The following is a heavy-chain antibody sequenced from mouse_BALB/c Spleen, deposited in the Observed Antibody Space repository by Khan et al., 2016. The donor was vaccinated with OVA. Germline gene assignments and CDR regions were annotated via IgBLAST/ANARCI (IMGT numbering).Heavy chain of an antibody. J-gene: IGHJ3*01. CDR1: GYSFTDYG. Sequence: QIQLVQSGPELKKPGETVKISCKASGYSFTDYGMNWVKQAPGKGLKWMGWINTYTGEPEYADDFKGRFASTLETSARTAYLQINHLKNEDAAICVCARSPTWFAYWGQGTLVTVSA. CDR2: INTYTGEP. V-gene: IGHV9-3-1*01. CDR3: ARSPTWFAY.